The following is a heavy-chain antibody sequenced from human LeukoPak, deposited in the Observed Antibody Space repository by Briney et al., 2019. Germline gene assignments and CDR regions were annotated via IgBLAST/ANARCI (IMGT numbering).Heavy chain of an antibody. CDR2: ISSSSNYI. V-gene: IGHV3-21*06. J-gene: IGHJ1*01. Sequence: PGGSLRLSCAASGFTFSTYWMSWVRQAPGKGLEWVSSISSSSNYIYYADSVKGRFSISRDDAKNLLFLQMNGLRVEDTAVYYCARDMTTATTCYLEHWGQGTLVTVSS. CDR3: ARDMTTATTCYLEH. CDR1: GFTFSTYW. D-gene: IGHD4-17*01.